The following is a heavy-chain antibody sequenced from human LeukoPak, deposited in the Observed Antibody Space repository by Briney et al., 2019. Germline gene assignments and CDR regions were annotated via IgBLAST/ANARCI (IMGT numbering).Heavy chain of an antibody. Sequence: SVKVSCKASGGTFSSYAISWVRQAPGQGLEWMGGIIPIFGTANYAQKFQGRVTITADESTSTAYMELSSLRSEDTAVYYCATSNHVAPALGYFDSWGQGTLVTVSS. J-gene: IGHJ4*02. CDR2: IIPIFGTA. CDR3: ATSNHVAPALGYFDS. V-gene: IGHV1-69*13. D-gene: IGHD5-18*01. CDR1: GGTFSSYA.